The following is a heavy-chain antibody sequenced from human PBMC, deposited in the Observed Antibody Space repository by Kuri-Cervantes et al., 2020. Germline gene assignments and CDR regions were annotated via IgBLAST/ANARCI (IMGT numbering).Heavy chain of an antibody. V-gene: IGHV4-34*01. CDR1: GGSFSGYY. D-gene: IGHD7-27*01. Sequence: SETLSLTCAVYGGSFSGYYWSWIRQPPGKGLEWIGEISHTGSTNYSPSLKSPVTISVDTSKNQFSLKLSSVTAADTAVYYCARGLQLGIDAFDIWGQGTMVTVSS. CDR2: ISHTGST. J-gene: IGHJ3*02. CDR3: ARGLQLGIDAFDI.